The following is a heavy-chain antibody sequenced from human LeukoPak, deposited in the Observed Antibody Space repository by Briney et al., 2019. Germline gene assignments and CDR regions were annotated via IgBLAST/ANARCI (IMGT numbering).Heavy chain of an antibody. D-gene: IGHD6-13*01. CDR3: ARVEDSSRALDY. V-gene: IGHV4-38-2*02. CDR2: IYHSGST. CDR1: GYSISSGYY. J-gene: IGHJ4*02. Sequence: PSETLSLTCTVSGYSISSGYYWGWIRQPPGKGREWIGSIYHSGSTYYNPSLKSRVTISVDTSKNQFSLKLSSVTAADTAVYYCARVEDSSRALDYWGQGTLVTVSS.